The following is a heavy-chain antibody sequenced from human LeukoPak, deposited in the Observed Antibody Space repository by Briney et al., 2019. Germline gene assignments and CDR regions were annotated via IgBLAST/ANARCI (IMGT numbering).Heavy chain of an antibody. J-gene: IGHJ4*02. CDR2: ISYDGSNK. CDR3: ARAGAEAYSSPPVDY. CDR1: GFTFSSYA. V-gene: IGHV3-30*01. D-gene: IGHD6-13*01. Sequence: GGSLRLSCAASGFTFSSYAMHWVRQAPGKGLEWVAVISYDGSNKYYADSVKGRFTISRDNSKNTLYLQMNSLRAEDTAVYYCARAGAEAYSSPPVDYWGQGTLVTVSS.